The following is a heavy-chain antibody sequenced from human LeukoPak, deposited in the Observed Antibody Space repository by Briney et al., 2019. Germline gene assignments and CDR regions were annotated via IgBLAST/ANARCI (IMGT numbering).Heavy chain of an antibody. CDR2: IWYDGSNK. D-gene: IGHD3-10*01. V-gene: IGHV3-33*06. CDR1: GGTFSSYG. Sequence: SCKASGGTFSSYGMHWVRQAPGKGLEWVAVIWYDGSNKYYADSAKGRFTISRDNSENTLYLQMRSLRGEDTAVYYCAKAPDGELSYYYYYMDVWGKGTTVTVSS. J-gene: IGHJ6*03. CDR3: AKAPDGELSYYYYYMDV.